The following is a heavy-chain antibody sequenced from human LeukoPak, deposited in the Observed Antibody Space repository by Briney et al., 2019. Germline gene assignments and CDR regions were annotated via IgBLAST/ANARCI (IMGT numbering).Heavy chain of an antibody. V-gene: IGHV3-9*01. CDR2: ISWNSGSI. CDR3: ARDTITHYDSSGSLPLSFDY. CDR1: GFTFDDYA. D-gene: IGHD3-22*01. J-gene: IGHJ4*02. Sequence: PGGSLRLSCAASGFTFDDYAMHWVRQAPGKGLEWVSGISWNSGSIGYADSVKGRFTITRDNAKNSLYLQMNSLRAEDTAVYYCARDTITHYDSSGSLPLSFDYWGQGTLVTVSS.